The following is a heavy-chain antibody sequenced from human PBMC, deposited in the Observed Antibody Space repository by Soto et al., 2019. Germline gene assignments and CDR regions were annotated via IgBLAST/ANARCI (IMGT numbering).Heavy chain of an antibody. J-gene: IGHJ4*02. V-gene: IGHV1-3*01. Sequence: QVQLVQSGAEVKKPGASVKVSCKASGYTFTSYAMHWVRQAPGQRLEWMGWINAGNGNTKYSQKFQGRVTITRDTSASTAYMELSSLRSEDTAVYYCASIGCSGRSCSGFDYWGQGTLVTVSS. CDR2: INAGNGNT. CDR1: GYTFTSYA. D-gene: IGHD2-15*01. CDR3: ASIGCSGRSCSGFDY.